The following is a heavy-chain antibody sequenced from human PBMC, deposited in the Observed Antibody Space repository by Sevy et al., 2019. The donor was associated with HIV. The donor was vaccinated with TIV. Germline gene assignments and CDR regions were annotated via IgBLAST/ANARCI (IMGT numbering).Heavy chain of an antibody. J-gene: IGHJ2*01. Sequence: GGSLRLSCAASGFIFSDYAMSWVRQAPGKGLEWVSSISGGDDSTYYADSVEGRFTVSRDNSKNTLYLQMNTLRADDRAVYYCAKFGAYYDSGGYYWYFDFWGRGTLVTVSS. D-gene: IGHD3-22*01. CDR2: ISGGDDST. CDR3: AKFGAYYDSGGYYWYFDF. V-gene: IGHV3-23*01. CDR1: GFIFSDYA.